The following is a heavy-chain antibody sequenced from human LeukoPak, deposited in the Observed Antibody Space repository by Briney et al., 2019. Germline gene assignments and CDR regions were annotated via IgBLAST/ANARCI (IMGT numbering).Heavy chain of an antibody. V-gene: IGHV1-69*04. CDR2: IIPILGIA. Sequence: SVKVSCKASGYTFTSYGITWVRQAPGQGLEWMGRIIPILGIANYAQKFQGRVTITADKSTSTAYMELSSLRSEDTAVYYCARDGATVTPIFDYWGQGTLVTVSS. CDR1: GYTFTSYG. D-gene: IGHD4-17*01. J-gene: IGHJ4*02. CDR3: ARDGATVTPIFDY.